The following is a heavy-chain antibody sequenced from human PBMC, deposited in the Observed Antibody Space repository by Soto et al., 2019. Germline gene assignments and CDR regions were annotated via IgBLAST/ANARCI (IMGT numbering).Heavy chain of an antibody. Sequence: QVQLQESGPRLVKPSETLSLTCAVSGGSVSSYYWSWIRQPPGKGLEWIGYINYSGRTNYNPSLKSRVTISVDTSKSQFSLSLRSVTAADTAVYYCARTTLGFDAFDIWGQGTMVTVSS. V-gene: IGHV4-59*02. CDR1: GGSVSSYY. J-gene: IGHJ3*02. CDR3: ARTTLGFDAFDI. D-gene: IGHD7-27*01. CDR2: INYSGRT.